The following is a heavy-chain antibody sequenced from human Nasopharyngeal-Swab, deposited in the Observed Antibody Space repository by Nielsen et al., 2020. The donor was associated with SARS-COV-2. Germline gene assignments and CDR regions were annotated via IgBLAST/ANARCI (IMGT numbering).Heavy chain of an antibody. D-gene: IGHD3-10*01. CDR1: GGSISSYY. V-gene: IGHV4-59*12. CDR3: ARDGKYYGSGSYYNVDYYGMDV. J-gene: IGHJ6*02. CDR2: IYYSGST. Sequence: SETLSLTCTVSGGSISSYYWSWIRQPPGKGLEWIGYIYYSGSTNYNPSLKSRVTISVDTSKNQFPLKLSSVTAADTAVYYCARDGKYYGSGSYYNVDYYGMDVWGQGTTVTVSS.